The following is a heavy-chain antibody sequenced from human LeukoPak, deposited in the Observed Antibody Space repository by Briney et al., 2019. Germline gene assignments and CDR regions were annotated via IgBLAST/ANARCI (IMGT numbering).Heavy chain of an antibody. Sequence: SETLSLTCTVSGGSISSSSYYWGWIRQPPGKGLEWIGSIYYSGSTYYNPSLKSRVTISVDTSKNQFSLKLSSVTAADTAVYYCARRDTAMVMDVWGQGTTVTVSS. CDR3: ARRDTAMVMDV. J-gene: IGHJ6*02. CDR1: GGSISSSSYY. CDR2: IYYSGST. V-gene: IGHV4-39*07. D-gene: IGHD5-18*01.